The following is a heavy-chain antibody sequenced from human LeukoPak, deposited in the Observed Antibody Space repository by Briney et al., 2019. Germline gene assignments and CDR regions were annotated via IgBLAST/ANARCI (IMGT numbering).Heavy chain of an antibody. V-gene: IGHV4-59*08. D-gene: IGHD6-19*01. CDR3: VRRDTGWNYFDY. CDR1: GGSINSHY. CDR2: IYYTGKN. Sequence: SETLSLTCAVSGGSINSHYWGWIRQPPGKGLEWIGDIYYTGKNNYNPSLKSRVTISLNTSKDHLSLNLTSVLAADTAIYYCVRRDTGWNYFDYWGQGILVTVSS. J-gene: IGHJ4*02.